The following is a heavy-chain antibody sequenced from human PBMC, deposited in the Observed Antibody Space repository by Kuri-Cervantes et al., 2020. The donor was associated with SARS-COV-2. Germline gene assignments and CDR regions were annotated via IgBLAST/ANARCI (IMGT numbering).Heavy chain of an antibody. V-gene: IGHV3-30-3*01. CDR2: ISYDGSNK. CDR3: ARDRVGVHGS. J-gene: IGHJ5*02. Sequence: GGSLRLSCAASGFTFSRYAMHWVRQAPGKGLEWVAVISYDGSNKDYTASGKGRFTISRDNPQNTLYLQMKSLRTEDTALYYCARDRVGVHGSWGQGTLVTVSS. CDR1: GFTFSRYA. D-gene: IGHD2-21*01.